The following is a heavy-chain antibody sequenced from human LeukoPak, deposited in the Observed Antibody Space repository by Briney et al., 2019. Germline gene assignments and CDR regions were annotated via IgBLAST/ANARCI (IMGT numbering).Heavy chain of an antibody. Sequence: GGSLRLSCAASGFALSNYAMIWVRQAPGKGLEWASAISGSGARTYYADSVKGRFTISRDDSKNMVDLQMNSLRAEDTALYFCVKGGGAAFYYFDFWGQGTLVTVSS. J-gene: IGHJ4*02. CDR3: VKGGGAAFYYFDF. CDR2: ISGSGART. D-gene: IGHD3-16*01. V-gene: IGHV3-23*01. CDR1: GFALSNYA.